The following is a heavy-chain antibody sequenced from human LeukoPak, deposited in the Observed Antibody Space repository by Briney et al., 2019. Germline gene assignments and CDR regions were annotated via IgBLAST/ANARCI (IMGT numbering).Heavy chain of an antibody. J-gene: IGHJ4*02. CDR3: ARGPGIVGATDLDY. V-gene: IGHV4-59*12. CDR2: IYYSGST. Sequence: SETLSLTCTVSGGSISSYYWSWIRQPPGKGLEWIGYIYYSGSTKYNPSLKSRVTMSVDTSKNQFSLKLSSVTAADTAVYYCARGPGIVGATDLDYWGQGTLVTVSS. D-gene: IGHD1-26*01. CDR1: GGSISSYY.